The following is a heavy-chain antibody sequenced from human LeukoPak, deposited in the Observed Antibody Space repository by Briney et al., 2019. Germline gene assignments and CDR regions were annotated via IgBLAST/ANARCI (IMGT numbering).Heavy chain of an antibody. CDR3: ATTNWNTFYFDY. D-gene: IGHD1-1*01. CDR1: GFTFSSSA. Sequence: GGSLRLSCAASGFTFSSSAMSWVRQAQGKGLEWVSAISGSGTSTYYADSVKGRFTISRDNSKNTLYLQMISLRAEDTAVYYCATTNWNTFYFDYWGQGTLVTVSS. J-gene: IGHJ4*02. CDR2: ISGSGTST. V-gene: IGHV3-23*01.